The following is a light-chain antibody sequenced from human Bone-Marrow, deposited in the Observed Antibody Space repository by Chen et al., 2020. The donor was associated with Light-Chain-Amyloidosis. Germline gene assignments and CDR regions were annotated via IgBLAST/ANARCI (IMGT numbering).Light chain of an antibody. CDR1: DLPTKY. V-gene: IGLV3-25*03. CDR3: QSADSSGTYEVI. CDR2: RDT. J-gene: IGLJ2*01. Sequence: SYGLTQPPSVSVSPGQTARITCSGDDLPTKYAYWYQQKPGQAPVLVIHRDTERPSGISERFSGSSSGTTATLTISGVQAEDEADYHCQSADSSGTYEVIFGGGTKPTVL.